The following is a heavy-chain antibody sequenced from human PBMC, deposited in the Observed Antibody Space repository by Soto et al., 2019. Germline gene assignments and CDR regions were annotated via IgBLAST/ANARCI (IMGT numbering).Heavy chain of an antibody. CDR1: GDSITSGDNY. J-gene: IGHJ6*02. CDR3: ARDQEVGAVPRGKYYYGMDV. D-gene: IGHD1-26*01. V-gene: IGHV4-30-4*01. Sequence: LSLTCTVSGDSITSGDNYWSWIRQPPGKGLEWIGYIYHSGHTYYNPSLKSRLTISVDTSRNQFSLKLSSVTAADTAVYYCARDQEVGAVPRGKYYYGMDVWGQGTTVTVYS. CDR2: IYHSGHT.